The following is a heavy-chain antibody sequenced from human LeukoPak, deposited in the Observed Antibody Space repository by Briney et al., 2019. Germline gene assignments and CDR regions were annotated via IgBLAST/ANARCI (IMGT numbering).Heavy chain of an antibody. CDR1: GGSISSFY. V-gene: IGHV4-59*08. CDR2: IYYSGIT. J-gene: IGHJ6*02. Sequence: PSETLSLTCTVSGGSISSFYWSWMRQPPGKGLEWIGYIYYSGITKYNPSLKSRVTISVDTSKNQFSLKLRSVTAADTAVYYCATNSYSTWSLPASWFVWGQGTTVTVSS. D-gene: IGHD6-13*01. CDR3: ATNSYSTWSLPASWFV.